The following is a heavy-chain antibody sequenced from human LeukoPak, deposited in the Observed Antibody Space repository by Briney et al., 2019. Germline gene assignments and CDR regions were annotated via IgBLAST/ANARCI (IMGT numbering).Heavy chain of an antibody. Sequence: ASVKVSCKASGYTFTGYYMHWVRQAPGQGLEWMGWINPNSGGTNYAQKFQGRVTMTRDTSISTAYMELSRLRFDDTAVYYCARDRGPYYGDYADYYYMDVWGKGTRSPSP. CDR1: GYTFTGYY. CDR3: ARDRGPYYGDYADYYYMDV. V-gene: IGHV1-2*02. J-gene: IGHJ6*03. D-gene: IGHD4-17*01. CDR2: INPNSGGT.